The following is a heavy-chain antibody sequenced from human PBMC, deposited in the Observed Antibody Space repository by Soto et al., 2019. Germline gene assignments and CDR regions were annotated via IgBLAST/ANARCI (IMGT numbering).Heavy chain of an antibody. D-gene: IGHD4-17*01. CDR1: GGSVSNKTYY. CDR2: VYYSGTT. J-gene: IGHJ4*02. Sequence: SETLSLTCTVSGGSVSNKTYYWSWIRQPPGKRPEWIGYVYYSGTTNYNPSLKSRVTISVDLSKDQFSLRLSSVTTADTALYYCARTTAVPNTLRSRYFFDYWGQGTLVTVSS. V-gene: IGHV4-61*01. CDR3: ARTTAVPNTLRSRYFFDY.